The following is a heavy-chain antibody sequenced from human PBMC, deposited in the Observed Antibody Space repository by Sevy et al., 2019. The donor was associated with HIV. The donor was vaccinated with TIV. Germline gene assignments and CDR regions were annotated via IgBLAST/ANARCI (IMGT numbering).Heavy chain of an antibody. CDR3: AREGGHTCAWTPGKY. J-gene: IGHJ4*02. CDR2: ISYDGSAK. D-gene: IGHD3-16*01. V-gene: IGHV3-30-3*01. CDR1: GFSFNTHA. Sequence: GGSLRLSCAASGFSFNTHAMHWVRQAPGKGLDWVALISYDGSAKYYADSVKGRFTVSRDDSKNTLYLQMNSLRPEDSAVYYCAREGGHTCAWTPGKYWGQGTQVTVSS.